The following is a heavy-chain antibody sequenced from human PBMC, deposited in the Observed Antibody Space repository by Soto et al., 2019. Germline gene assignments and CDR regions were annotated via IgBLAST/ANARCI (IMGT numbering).Heavy chain of an antibody. J-gene: IGHJ6*02. V-gene: IGHV3-30*18. CDR1: VFTFSSYG. CDR3: AKGRNDYGDYYGMDV. CDR2: ISYDGSNK. Sequence: WWSLRLSCSASVFTFSSYGMHWFRQAPGKGLEWVAVISYDGSNKYYADSVKGRFTISRDNSKNTLYLQMNSLRAEDTAVYYCAKGRNDYGDYYGMDVWGQGTTVTVSS. D-gene: IGHD4-17*01.